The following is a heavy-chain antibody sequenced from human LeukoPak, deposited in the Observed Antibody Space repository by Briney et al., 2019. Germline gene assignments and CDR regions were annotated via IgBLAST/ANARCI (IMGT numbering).Heavy chain of an antibody. CDR3: ARHSRLGELSFEDY. V-gene: IGHV5-51*01. D-gene: IGHD3-16*02. CDR1: GYTFSSYW. CDR2: IYPGDSNT. Sequence: GESLKISCKGSGYTFSSYWIGWVRQMPGKGLEWMGIIYPGDSNTRYSPSFQGQVTISVDKSISTAYLQWSSLKASDTAMYYCARHSRLGELSFEDYWGQGTLVTVSS. J-gene: IGHJ4*02.